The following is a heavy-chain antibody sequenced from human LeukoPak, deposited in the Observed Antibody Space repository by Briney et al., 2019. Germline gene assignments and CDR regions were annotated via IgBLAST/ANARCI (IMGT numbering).Heavy chain of an antibody. V-gene: IGHV3-21*01. D-gene: IGHD6-19*01. CDR1: GFTFSSYS. Sequence: GGSLRLSCAASGFTFSSYSMNWVRQAPGKGLEWVSSISSSSSYIYYADSVKGRFTISRDNAKNSLYLQMNSLRAEDTAVYYCARDLGRRSSGTGDYWGQGTLVTVSS. CDR2: ISSSSSYI. J-gene: IGHJ4*02. CDR3: ARDLGRRSSGTGDY.